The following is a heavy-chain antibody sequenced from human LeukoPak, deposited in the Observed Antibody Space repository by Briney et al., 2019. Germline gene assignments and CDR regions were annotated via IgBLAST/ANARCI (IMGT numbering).Heavy chain of an antibody. D-gene: IGHD6-13*01. CDR3: TTADPVAEQLVP. CDR2: IKSKTDGGTT. Sequence: PGGSLRLSCAASGFTFSSYEMNWVRQAPGKGLEWVGRIKSKTDGGTTDYAAPVKGRFTISRDDSKNTLYLQMNSLKTEDTAVYYCTTADPVAEQLVPWGQGTLVTVSS. CDR1: GFTFSSYE. J-gene: IGHJ5*02. V-gene: IGHV3-15*01.